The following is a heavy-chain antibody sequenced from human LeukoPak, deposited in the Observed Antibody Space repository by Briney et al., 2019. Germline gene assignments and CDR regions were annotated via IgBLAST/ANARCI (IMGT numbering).Heavy chain of an antibody. CDR2: IYSGGST. V-gene: IGHV3-66*01. D-gene: IGHD6-13*01. J-gene: IGHJ5*02. Sequence: GGSLRLSCAASGFNVNNNYMNWVRQAPGKGLEWVSVIYSGGSTYYADSVKGRFTISRDISNNTLYLQMSSLRAEDTAVYHCARGPQYSSPPLRWFDPWGQGTLVTVSS. CDR3: ARGPQYSSPPLRWFDP. CDR1: GFNVNNNY.